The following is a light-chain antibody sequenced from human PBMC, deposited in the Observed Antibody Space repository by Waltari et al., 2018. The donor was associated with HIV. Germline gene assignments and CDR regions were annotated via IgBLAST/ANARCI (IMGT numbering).Light chain of an antibody. J-gene: IGKJ3*01. V-gene: IGKV1-39*01. CDR3: QESFS. CDR1: QSISNN. Sequence: DIQMTQSPSSLSASVGDRVTITCRASQSISNNLNWYQQKLGKAPKRLIYSASILESGVPARFSGSGSGTDFTLTISSLQPEDFATYYGQESFSFGPGTKVDIK. CDR2: SAS.